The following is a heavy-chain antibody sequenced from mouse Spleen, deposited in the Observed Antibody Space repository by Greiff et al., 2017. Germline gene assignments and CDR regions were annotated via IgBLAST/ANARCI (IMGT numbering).Heavy chain of an antibody. J-gene: IGHJ1*01. CDR3: YSYYHGRGGYFDV. CDR1: GYTFTSYW. D-gene: IGHD1-1*01. CDR2: IYPGNSDT. V-gene: IGHV1-5*01. Sequence: VQLQQSGTVLARPGASVKMSCKTSGYTFTSYWMRWVKQRPGQGLEWIGAIYPGNSDTSYNQKLKGKAKLTAVTSASTAYMELRSLTNEGAAVYYCYSYYHGRGGYFDVWGAGTTVTVS.